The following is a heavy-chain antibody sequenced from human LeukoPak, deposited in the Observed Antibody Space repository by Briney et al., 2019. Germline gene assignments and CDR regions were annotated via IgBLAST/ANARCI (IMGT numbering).Heavy chain of an antibody. D-gene: IGHD3-22*01. CDR2: IIPIFGTA. V-gene: IGHV1-69*13. J-gene: IGHJ5*02. CDR3: ARSPYDSSGYYYWFDP. CDR1: GGTFSSYA. Sequence: ASVKVSCKASGGTFSSYAISWVRQAPGQGLEWMGGIIPIFGTANYAQKFQGRVTITADESTSTAYMELSSLRSEDTAVYYCARSPYDSSGYYYWFDPWGQGTLVTASS.